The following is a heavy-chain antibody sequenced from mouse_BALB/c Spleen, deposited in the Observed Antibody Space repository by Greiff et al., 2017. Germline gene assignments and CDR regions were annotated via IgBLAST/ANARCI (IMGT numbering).Heavy chain of an antibody. CDR3: ASDRYDRYFDV. V-gene: IGHV3-6*02. Sequence: EVQLQESGPGLVKPSQSLSLTCSVTGYSITSGYYWNWIRQFPGNKLEWMGYISYDGSNNYNPSLKNRISITRDTSKNQFFLKLNSVTTEDTATYYCASDRYDRYFDVWGAGTTVTVSS. CDR2: ISYDGSN. CDR1: GYSITSGYY. J-gene: IGHJ1*01. D-gene: IGHD2-14*01.